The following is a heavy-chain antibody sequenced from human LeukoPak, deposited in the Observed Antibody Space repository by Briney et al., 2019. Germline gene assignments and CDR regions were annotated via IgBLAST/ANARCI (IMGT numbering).Heavy chain of an antibody. CDR3: ARNYYDGSAYYYGDY. D-gene: IGHD3-22*01. J-gene: IGHJ4*02. V-gene: IGHV3-21*01. CDR2: IDSTSKYI. CDR1: GFTFSSES. Sequence: GGSLRLCCAAYGFTFSSESMNWVRQAPGQGVEWDSSIDSTSKYIFYADSVKGRFTISRDNANNSLYLQMDSLRVEDTAVYYCARNYYDGSAYYYGDYWGQGTLVTVSS.